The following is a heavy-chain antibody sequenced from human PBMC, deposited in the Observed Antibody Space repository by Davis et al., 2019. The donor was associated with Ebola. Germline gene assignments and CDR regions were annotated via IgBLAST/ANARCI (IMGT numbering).Heavy chain of an antibody. J-gene: IGHJ5*02. Sequence: MPSETLSLTCTVSGASISSYYWSWIRHPPGKGLEWTGYIYYSGSTNYNPSLKSRVTISVDTSKNQFSLKLSSVTAADTAVYYCARVSHNWFDPWGQGTLVTVSS. CDR3: ARVSHNWFDP. CDR1: GASISSYY. CDR2: IYYSGST. V-gene: IGHV4-59*01.